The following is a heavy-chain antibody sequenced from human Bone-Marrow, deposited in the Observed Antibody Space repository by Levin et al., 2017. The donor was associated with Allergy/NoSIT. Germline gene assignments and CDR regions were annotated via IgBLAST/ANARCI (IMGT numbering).Heavy chain of an antibody. J-gene: IGHJ3*02. CDR1: GGSISSGGYY. V-gene: IGHV4-31*03. Sequence: SETLSLTCTVSGGSISSGGYYWSWIRQHPGKGLEWIGYIYYSGSTYYNPSLKSRVTISVDTSKNQFSLKLSSVTAADTAVYYCARVSYGDYYSQYDAFDIWGQGTMVTVSS. D-gene: IGHD4-17*01. CDR2: IYYSGST. CDR3: ARVSYGDYYSQYDAFDI.